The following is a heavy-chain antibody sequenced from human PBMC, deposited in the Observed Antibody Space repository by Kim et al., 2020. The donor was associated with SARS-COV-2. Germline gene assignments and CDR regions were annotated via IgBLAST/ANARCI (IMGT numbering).Heavy chain of an antibody. CDR2: IYYSGST. J-gene: IGHJ5*02. Sequence: SETLSLTCTVSGGSISSSSYYWGWIRQPPGKGLEWIGSIYYSGSTYYNPSLKSRVTISVDTSKNQFSLKLSSVTAADTAVYYCARHEVDTAMGAWGQGTLVTVSS. CDR1: GGSISSSSYY. V-gene: IGHV4-39*01. CDR3: ARHEVDTAMGA. D-gene: IGHD5-18*01.